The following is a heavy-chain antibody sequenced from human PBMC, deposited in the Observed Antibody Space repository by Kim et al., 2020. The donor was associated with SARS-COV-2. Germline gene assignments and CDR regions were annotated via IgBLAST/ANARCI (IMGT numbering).Heavy chain of an antibody. V-gene: IGHV4-59*01. J-gene: IGHJ6*03. Sequence: SETLSLTCTVSGGSISSYYWSWIRQPPGKGLEWIGYIYYSGSTNYNPSLKSRVTISVDTSKNQFSLKLSSVTAADTAVYYCARAKGYYDSSGYYLARVWYYYMDVWGNGTTVTVSS. CDR1: GGSISSYY. CDR3: ARAKGYYDSSGYYLARVWYYYMDV. CDR2: IYYSGST. D-gene: IGHD3-22*01.